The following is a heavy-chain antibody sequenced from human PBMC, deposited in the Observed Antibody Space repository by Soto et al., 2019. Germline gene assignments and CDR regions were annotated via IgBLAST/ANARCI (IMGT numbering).Heavy chain of an antibody. CDR3: AHKLRYLDPMDV. CDR1: GFSLSNGGVA. D-gene: IGHD3-9*01. Sequence: XGPTLVNTTQTLTLTCTFSGFSLSNGGVAVGWIRQPPGKALEWLALIYWNDDKLYSPSLKTRLTVTKDTSKNQVVLTMTNVGPVDTATYYCAHKLRYLDPMDVWGQETTVTV. CDR2: IYWNDDK. J-gene: IGHJ6*02. V-gene: IGHV2-5*01.